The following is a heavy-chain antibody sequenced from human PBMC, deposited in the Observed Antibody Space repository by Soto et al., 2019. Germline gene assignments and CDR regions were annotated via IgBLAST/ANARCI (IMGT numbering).Heavy chain of an antibody. J-gene: IGHJ4*02. Sequence: QLQLQESGPGLVKPSETLSLTCTVSGGSISSSSYYWGWIRQPPGKGLEWIGSIYYSGSTYYNPSLKRRVTISVDTSKNQFSLKLSSVTAADTAVYYCASLYCSGGSCYQFDYWGQGTLVTVSS. CDR2: IYYSGST. CDR1: GGSISSSSYY. V-gene: IGHV4-39*01. D-gene: IGHD2-15*01. CDR3: ASLYCSGGSCYQFDY.